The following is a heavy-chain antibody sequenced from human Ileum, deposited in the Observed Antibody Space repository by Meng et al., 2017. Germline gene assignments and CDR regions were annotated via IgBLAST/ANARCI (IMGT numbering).Heavy chain of an antibody. J-gene: IGHJ4*02. V-gene: IGHV4-39*01. CDR2: IYYSGNT. Sequence: QLQLQESGPGLVKPSETLSLMCTVSGGSISSSSHCCDWIRQPPGKGLEWIGSIYYSGNTYYNPSLKSRVSMSVDTSKKQISLKLNPVTAADTAVYYCARRTGEVDLLDYWGQGTLVTVSS. D-gene: IGHD7-27*01. CDR3: ARRTGEVDLLDY. CDR1: GGSISSSSHC.